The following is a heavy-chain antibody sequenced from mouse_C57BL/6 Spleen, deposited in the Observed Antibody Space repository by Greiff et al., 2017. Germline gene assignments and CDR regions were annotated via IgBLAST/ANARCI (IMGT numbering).Heavy chain of an antibody. CDR2: ISSGGSYT. CDR3: ARQGYYGTLWYFDV. V-gene: IGHV5-6*01. Sequence: EVKLQESGGDLVKPGGSLKLSCAASGFTFSSYGMSWVRQTPDKRLEWVATISSGGSYTYYPDSVKGRFTISRDNAKNTLYLQMSSLKSEDTAMYYCARQGYYGTLWYFDVWGTGTTVTVSS. D-gene: IGHD1-1*01. CDR1: GFTFSSYG. J-gene: IGHJ1*03.